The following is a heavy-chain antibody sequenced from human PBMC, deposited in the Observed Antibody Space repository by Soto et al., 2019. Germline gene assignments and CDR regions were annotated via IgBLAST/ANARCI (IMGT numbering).Heavy chain of an antibody. J-gene: IGHJ4*02. D-gene: IGHD3-10*01. CDR2: MNPNSGNT. CDR3: AIWFAELWVFDY. Sequence: ASVKVSCKASGYTFTSYDINWVRQATGQGLEWMGWMNPNSGNTGYAQKFQGRVTMTRNTSISTAYMELSSLRSEDTAVYYCAIWFAELWVFDYWGQGTLVTVSS. CDR1: GYTFTSYD. V-gene: IGHV1-8*01.